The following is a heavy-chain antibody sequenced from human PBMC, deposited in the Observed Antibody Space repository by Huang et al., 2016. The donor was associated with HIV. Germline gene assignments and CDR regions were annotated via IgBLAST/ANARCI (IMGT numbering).Heavy chain of an antibody. J-gene: IGHJ4*02. CDR2: IEPRDAET. CDR3: ARQVDGFRSHFDF. D-gene: IGHD5-18*01. V-gene: IGHV5-51*01. CDR1: GYGFSSYW. Sequence: EVLLVQSGAELKEPGESLQISCKASGYGFSSYWIGWVGQTPGKGLEWMVSIEPRDAETKYSPSFDGQVTISADKSTRTAYLRWESLKAPDTAIYFCARQVDGFRSHFDFWGQGTLVSVSS.